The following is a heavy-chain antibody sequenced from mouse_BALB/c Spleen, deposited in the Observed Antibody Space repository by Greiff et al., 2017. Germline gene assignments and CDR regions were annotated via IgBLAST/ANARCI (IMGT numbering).Heavy chain of an antibody. V-gene: IGHV1S29*02. Sequence: EVKLQESGPELVKPGASVKISCKASGYTFTDYNMHWVKQSHGKSLEWIGYIYPYNGGTGYNQKFKSKATLTVDNSSSTAYMELRSLTSEDSAVYYCASELGPFAYWGQGTLVTVSA. CDR1: GYTFTDYN. D-gene: IGHD4-1*01. CDR2: IYPYNGGT. CDR3: ASELGPFAY. J-gene: IGHJ3*01.